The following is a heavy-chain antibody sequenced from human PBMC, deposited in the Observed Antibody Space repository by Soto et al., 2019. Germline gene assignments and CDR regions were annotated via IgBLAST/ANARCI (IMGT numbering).Heavy chain of an antibody. Sequence: ASVKVSCKASGYTFTSYGISWVRQAPGQGLEWMGWISAYNGNTNYAQKLQGRVTMTTDTSTSTAYMELRSLRSDDTAVYYCARDIVVVPAAIVSGYYYYGMDVWGQGTTVTVS. J-gene: IGHJ6*02. CDR3: ARDIVVVPAAIVSGYYYYGMDV. CDR1: GYTFTSYG. V-gene: IGHV1-18*01. CDR2: ISAYNGNT. D-gene: IGHD2-2*02.